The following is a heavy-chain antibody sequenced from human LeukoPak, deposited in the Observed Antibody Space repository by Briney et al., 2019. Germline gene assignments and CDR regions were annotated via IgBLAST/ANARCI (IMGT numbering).Heavy chain of an antibody. CDR1: GGSISSYY. V-gene: IGHV4-59*01. CDR2: IYYSGST. Sequence: PSETLSLTCTVSGGSISSYYWSWIRQPPGKGLEWIGYIYYSGSTNCNPSLKSRVTISVDTSKNQFSLKLSSVTAADTAVYYCARDIGGFQQQVLGYWGQGTLVTVSS. CDR3: ARDIGGFQQQVLGY. D-gene: IGHD6-13*01. J-gene: IGHJ4*02.